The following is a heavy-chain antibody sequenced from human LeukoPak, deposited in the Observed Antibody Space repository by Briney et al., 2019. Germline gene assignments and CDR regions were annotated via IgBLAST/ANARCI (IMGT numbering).Heavy chain of an antibody. CDR1: GGSISSYY. CDR3: AGVFVFWYFDL. CDR2: IYSSGST. V-gene: IGHV4-4*07. Sequence: PSETLSLTCTLSGGSISSYYWSWIRRPAGKGLEWIGRIYSSGSTTYNPSLKSRLTMSVDTSKNQLSLKLTSVTAADTAVYYCAGVFVFWYFDLWGRGTLVTVSS. D-gene: IGHD3-3*01. J-gene: IGHJ2*01.